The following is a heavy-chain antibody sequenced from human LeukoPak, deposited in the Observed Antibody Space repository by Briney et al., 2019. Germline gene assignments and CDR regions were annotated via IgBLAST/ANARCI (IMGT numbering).Heavy chain of an antibody. J-gene: IGHJ4*02. D-gene: IGHD6-13*01. V-gene: IGHV3-7*01. Sequence: GGSLRLSCAASGFTFSSYWMSWVRQAPGKGLEWVANIKQDGSEKYYVDSVKGRFTISRDNAKNSLYLQMNSLRAEDTAVYYCARVRSGNFPGIAAAGPFDYWGQGTLVTVSS. CDR2: IKQDGSEK. CDR3: ARVRSGNFPGIAAAGPFDY. CDR1: GFTFSSYW.